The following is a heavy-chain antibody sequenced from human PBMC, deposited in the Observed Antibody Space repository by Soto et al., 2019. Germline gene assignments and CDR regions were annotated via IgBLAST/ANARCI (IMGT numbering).Heavy chain of an antibody. CDR2: ISYDGSNK. J-gene: IGHJ3*02. V-gene: IGHV3-30-3*01. Sequence: PGGSLRLSCAASGFTFIRYAMHWVLQAPCKGLEWVAVISYDGSNKYYADSVKGRFTISRDNSKNTLYLQMNSLRAEDTAVYYCARDGNHMVSSGPDAFDIWGQGTMVTVSS. D-gene: IGHD3-22*01. CDR3: ARDGNHMVSSGPDAFDI. CDR1: GFTFIRYA.